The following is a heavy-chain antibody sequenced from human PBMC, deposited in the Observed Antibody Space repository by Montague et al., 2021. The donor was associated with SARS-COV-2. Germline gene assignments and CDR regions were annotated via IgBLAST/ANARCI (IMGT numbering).Heavy chain of an antibody. J-gene: IGHJ5*02. CDR3: ARGIAGTYCGGDCYNNWFDP. CDR2: IYYSGST. D-gene: IGHD2-21*02. CDR1: GGSISSYY. Sequence: SETLSLTCTVSGGSISSYYWSWIRQPPGKGLEWIGYIYYSGSTNXNPSLKGRVTISVDTSKNQFSLKLSSVTAADTAVYYCARGIAGTYCGGDCYNNWFDPWGQGTLVTVSS. V-gene: IGHV4-59*01.